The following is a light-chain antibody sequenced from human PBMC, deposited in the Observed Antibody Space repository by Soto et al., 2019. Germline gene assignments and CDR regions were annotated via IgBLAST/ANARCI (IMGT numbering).Light chain of an antibody. Sequence: EIVLTQSPGTLSLSPGERATLSCRASQSVSSNYLAWFQQKPGQAPRLLIYDASSRASGVPARFSGSGSGTEFTLTISSLQSEDFALYYCQQYNDWPLTFGQGTKVDIK. V-gene: IGKV3D-15*01. CDR1: QSVSSN. CDR3: QQYNDWPLT. CDR2: DAS. J-gene: IGKJ1*01.